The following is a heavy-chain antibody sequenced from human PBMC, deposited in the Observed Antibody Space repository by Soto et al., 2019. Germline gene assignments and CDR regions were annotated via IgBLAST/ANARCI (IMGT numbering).Heavy chain of an antibody. V-gene: IGHV3-73*01. D-gene: IGHD3-16*01. CDR2: IRSKGHNYAT. Sequence: PGGSLRPSCAVSGFAFSGSDMYWVRQASGKGPEWVGRIRSKGHNYATEYAASVKGRFTISRDDSKNTAYLQMNSLQTEDTAVYYCTRDLFSYDYSGILWFDPWGQGTLVTVSS. J-gene: IGHJ5*02. CDR3: TRDLFSYDYSGILWFDP. CDR1: GFAFSGSD.